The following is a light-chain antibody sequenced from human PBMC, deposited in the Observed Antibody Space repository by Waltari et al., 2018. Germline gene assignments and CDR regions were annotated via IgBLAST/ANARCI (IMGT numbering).Light chain of an antibody. Sequence: DIQMTQSPSSLSASVGDRVTITCRASQSISIYLNWYQQRPGKAPKLLIYAASTLQSGVPSRFSGGGSGTDFALTISSLQPEDFATYYCQQSYSFGQGTRLEIK. J-gene: IGKJ5*01. CDR3: QQSYS. CDR2: AAS. V-gene: IGKV1-39*01. CDR1: QSISIY.